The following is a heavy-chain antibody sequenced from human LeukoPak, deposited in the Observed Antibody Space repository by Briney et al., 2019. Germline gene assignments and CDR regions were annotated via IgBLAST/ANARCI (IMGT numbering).Heavy chain of an antibody. J-gene: IGHJ3*02. CDR1: GYTFTGYY. CDR2: INPSSGGT. Sequence: GASVKVSCKASGYTFTGYYMHWVRQAPGQGLEWMGWINPSSGGTSYAQKFQGRVTMTRDTSISTAYMELSRLRSDDTAVYYCARGHGRSTENDAFDIWGQGTMVTVSS. V-gene: IGHV1-2*02. CDR3: ARGHGRSTENDAFDI. D-gene: IGHD1-14*01.